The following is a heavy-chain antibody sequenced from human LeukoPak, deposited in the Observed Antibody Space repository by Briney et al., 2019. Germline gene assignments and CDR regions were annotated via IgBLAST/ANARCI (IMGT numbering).Heavy chain of an antibody. V-gene: IGHV4-30-2*01. J-gene: IGHJ4*02. Sequence: PSQTLSLTCAVSGGSISSGGYSWSWIRQPPGQGLEWIGYIYHSGSTYYNPSLKSRVTISVDRSKNQFSLKLSSVTAADTAVYYCARFGGYYFSFDYWGQGTLVTVSS. CDR1: GGSISSGGYS. D-gene: IGHD3-22*01. CDR2: IYHSGST. CDR3: ARFGGYYFSFDY.